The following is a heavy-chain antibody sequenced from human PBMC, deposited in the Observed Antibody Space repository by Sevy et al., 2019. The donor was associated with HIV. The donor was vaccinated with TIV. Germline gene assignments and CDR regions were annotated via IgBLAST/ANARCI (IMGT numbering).Heavy chain of an antibody. CDR2: ISGSGVST. J-gene: IGHJ4*02. V-gene: IGHV3-23*01. Sequence: GGSLRLSCAASGFTLNNYAMNWVRQAPGKGLEWVSGISGSGVSTYYADSVKGRFTISRYNSKNTLYLQMNSLRAEDTAVYYCAKDSYFDNTLFDYWGQGTLVTVSS. CDR1: GFTLNNYA. D-gene: IGHD3-22*01. CDR3: AKDSYFDNTLFDY.